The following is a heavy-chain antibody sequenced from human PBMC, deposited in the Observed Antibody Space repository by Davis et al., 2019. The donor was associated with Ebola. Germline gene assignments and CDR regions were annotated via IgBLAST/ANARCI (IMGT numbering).Heavy chain of an antibody. V-gene: IGHV3-21*01. CDR3: ARDLVQLLSSSAGYYYGMDV. D-gene: IGHD6-6*01. CDR1: GFTFSSYS. CDR2: ISSSSSYI. Sequence: GESLKISCAASGFTFSSYSMNWVRQAPGKGLEWVSSISSSSSYIYYADSVKGRFTISSDNAKNSLYLQMNSLRAEDTAVYYCARDLVQLLSSSAGYYYGMDVWGKGTTVTVSS. J-gene: IGHJ6*04.